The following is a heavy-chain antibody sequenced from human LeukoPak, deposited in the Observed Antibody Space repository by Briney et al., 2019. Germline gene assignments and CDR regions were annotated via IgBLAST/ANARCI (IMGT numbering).Heavy chain of an antibody. Sequence: SETLSLTCTVSGGSISSSSYYWSWIRQPPGKGLEWIGYIYYSGSTNYNPSLKSRVTISVDTSKNQFSLKLSSVTAADTAVYYCARDYGSGWYGWGQGTLVTVSS. J-gene: IGHJ4*02. V-gene: IGHV4-61*01. CDR2: IYYSGST. CDR1: GGSISSSSYY. CDR3: ARDYGSGWYG. D-gene: IGHD6-19*01.